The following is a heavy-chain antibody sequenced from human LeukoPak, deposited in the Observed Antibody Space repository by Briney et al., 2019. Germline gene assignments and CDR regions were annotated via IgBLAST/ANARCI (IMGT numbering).Heavy chain of an antibody. CDR2: IYTSGST. D-gene: IGHD2-2*01. Sequence: SETLSLTCTVSGGSISSGSYYWSWIRQPAGKGLEWIGRIYTSGSTNYNPSPKSRVTISVDTSKNQFSLKLSSVTAADTAVYYCARARYCSSTSCIFDYWGQGTLVTVSS. V-gene: IGHV4-61*02. J-gene: IGHJ4*02. CDR1: GGSISSGSYY. CDR3: ARARYCSSTSCIFDY.